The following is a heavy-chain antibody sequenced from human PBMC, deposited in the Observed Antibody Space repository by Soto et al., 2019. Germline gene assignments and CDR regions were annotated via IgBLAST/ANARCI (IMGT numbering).Heavy chain of an antibody. D-gene: IGHD3-22*01. J-gene: IGHJ4*02. CDR1: GGSITSSSYY. CDR3: MLGSGWKDSDY. Sequence: SETLSLTCTVSGGSITSSSYYWGWIRQPPGKGLEWIGNIYYSGSTYYNPSLKSRVTISVDTSKNQFSLKLSSVTAADTAVYYCMLGSGWKDSDYWGQGTLVTVSS. V-gene: IGHV4-39*01. CDR2: IYYSGST.